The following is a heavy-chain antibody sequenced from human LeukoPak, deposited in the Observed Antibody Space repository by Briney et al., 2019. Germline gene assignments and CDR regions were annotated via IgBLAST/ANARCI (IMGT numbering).Heavy chain of an antibody. V-gene: IGHV3-23*01. Sequence: GGSLRLSCAASGFTFSSYAMSWVRQAPGKGLEWVSAISGSGGSTYYVDSVKGRFTISRDNSKNTLYLQMNSLRAEDTAVYYCAKDLGYCSSTSCPGGDYWGQGTLVTVSS. CDR1: GFTFSSYA. CDR3: AKDLGYCSSTSCPGGDY. J-gene: IGHJ4*02. CDR2: ISGSGGST. D-gene: IGHD2-2*01.